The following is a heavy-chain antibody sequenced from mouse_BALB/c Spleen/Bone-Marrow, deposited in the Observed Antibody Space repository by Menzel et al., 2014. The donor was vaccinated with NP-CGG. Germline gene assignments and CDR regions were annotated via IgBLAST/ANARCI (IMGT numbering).Heavy chain of an antibody. Sequence: VQLQQSGAELVKPGASVKLSCKASGYTFTSYWMHWVKQRPGQGLEWIGEINPSNGRTNYNEKFKNKATLTVDKSSSAASIQGYALTSGVSVVYYSARPTVRATLDFWGQGTTPTVSS. CDR3: ARPTVRATLDF. CDR1: GYTFTSYW. V-gene: IGHV1S81*02. J-gene: IGHJ2*01. CDR2: INPSNGRT. D-gene: IGHD3-2*01.